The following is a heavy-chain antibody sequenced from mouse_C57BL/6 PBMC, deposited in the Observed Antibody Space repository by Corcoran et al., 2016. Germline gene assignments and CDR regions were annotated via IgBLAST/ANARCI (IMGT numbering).Heavy chain of an antibody. D-gene: IGHD2-1*01. V-gene: IGHV1-75*01. CDR2: IVPGSGST. Sequence: QVLLQQSGPALVKPGATMKISGKASGYTFTDYDINGGKHRPGQGLEWIGWIVPGSGSTYYNEKFKGKATLTVYKSSSTAYMLLCSLTSEDSAVYFCASNYDYAMYYWCQGTSVIVSS. J-gene: IGHJ4*01. CDR1: GYTFTDYD. CDR3: ASNYDYAMYY.